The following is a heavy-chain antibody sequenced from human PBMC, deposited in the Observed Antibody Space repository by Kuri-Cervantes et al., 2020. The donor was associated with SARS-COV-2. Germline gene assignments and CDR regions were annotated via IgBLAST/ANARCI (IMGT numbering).Heavy chain of an antibody. V-gene: IGHV3-53*01. CDR1: GFTVSSNY. D-gene: IGHD1-26*01. CDR2: IYSGGST. Sequence: GESLKISCAASGFTVSSNYMSWVRQAPGKGLEWVSVIYSGGSTYYADSVKGRFTISRDNSKNTLYLQMNSLSAEDTAVYYCAREMKEGAVMGAFDIWGQGTMVTVSS. CDR3: AREMKEGAVMGAFDI. J-gene: IGHJ3*02.